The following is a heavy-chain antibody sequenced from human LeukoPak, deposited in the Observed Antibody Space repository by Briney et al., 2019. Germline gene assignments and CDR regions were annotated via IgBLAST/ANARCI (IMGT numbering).Heavy chain of an antibody. CDR3: ARGTVVVVAAKVYWFDP. J-gene: IGHJ5*02. V-gene: IGHV3-30*02. CDR2: IRYDGSNK. CDR1: GFSFSTYN. D-gene: IGHD2-15*01. Sequence: QSGGSLRLSCAASGFSFSTYNMNWVRQAPGKGLEWVAFIRYDGSNKYYADSVKGRFTISRDNSKNTLYLQMNSLRSEDTAVYYCARGTVVVVAAKVYWFDPWGQGTLVTVSS.